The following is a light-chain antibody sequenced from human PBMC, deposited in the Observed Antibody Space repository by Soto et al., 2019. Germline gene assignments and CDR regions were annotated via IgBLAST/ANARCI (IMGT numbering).Light chain of an antibody. CDR1: QSVTSSY. CDR3: QHCDSSSYT. CDR2: GAS. J-gene: IGKJ2*01. V-gene: IGKV3-20*01. Sequence: EVVLTQSPGTLSLSPGQRATLSCRASQSVTSSYLAWYQQKPGQAPRLLIYGASIRATGIPDRFSGSGSGADFTLTISRLEPEDFALFYCQHCDSSSYTFGQGPKREI.